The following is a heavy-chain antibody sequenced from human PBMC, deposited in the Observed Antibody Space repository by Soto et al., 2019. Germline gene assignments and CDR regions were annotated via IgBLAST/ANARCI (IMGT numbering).Heavy chain of an antibody. V-gene: IGHV3-48*03. CDR1: GFTFSSYE. CDR3: ARDNKLTMIVVHSLTPHSYYGMDV. CDR2: ISSSGSTI. D-gene: IGHD3-22*01. Sequence: PGGSLRLSCAASGFTFSSYEMNWVRQAPGKGLEWVSYISSSGSTIYYADSVKGRFTISRDNAKNSLYLQMNSLRAEDTAVYYCARDNKLTMIVVHSLTPHSYYGMDVWGQGTTVTVSS. J-gene: IGHJ6*02.